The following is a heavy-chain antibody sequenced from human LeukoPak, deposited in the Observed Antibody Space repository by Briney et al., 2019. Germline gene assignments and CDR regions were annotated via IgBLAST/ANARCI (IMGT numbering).Heavy chain of an antibody. J-gene: IGHJ4*02. Sequence: GGSLRLSCAASGFTFSSYSMNWVRQAPGKGLEWISYITTSGGAKNYADSVKGRFTISRDNSKNTLYLQMNSLRAEDTAVYYCARGPTIGDFDYWGQGTLVTVSS. D-gene: IGHD5-12*01. CDR3: ARGPTIGDFDY. CDR1: GFTFSSYS. V-gene: IGHV3-48*01. CDR2: ITTSGGAK.